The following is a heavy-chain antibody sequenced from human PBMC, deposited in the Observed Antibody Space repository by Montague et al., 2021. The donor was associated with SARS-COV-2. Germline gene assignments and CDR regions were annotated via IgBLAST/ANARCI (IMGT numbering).Heavy chain of an antibody. CDR2: ISSSASTI. V-gene: IGHV3-11*01. D-gene: IGHD2-15*01. CDR1: GFTFSDYY. Sequence: SLRLSCAASGFTFSDYYMSWIRQAPGTRLEWVSYISSSASTIYYADSVKGRITISRDNSKNSLFLQMNSLRAEDTAVYYCARGPYCSGGGCYYWGQGTLVTVPS. CDR3: ARGPYCSGGGCYY. J-gene: IGHJ4*02.